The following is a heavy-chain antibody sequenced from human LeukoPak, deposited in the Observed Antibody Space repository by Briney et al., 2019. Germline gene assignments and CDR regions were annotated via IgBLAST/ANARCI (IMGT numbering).Heavy chain of an antibody. Sequence: ASVKVSCKASGYTFTSYYMHWVRQAPGQGLEWMGIINPSGGSTSYAQKFQGRVTMTRDMSTSTVYMELSSLRSEDTAVYYCARETNYYDSSGYWSAWFDPWGQGTLVTVSS. J-gene: IGHJ5*02. CDR2: INPSGGST. V-gene: IGHV1-46*01. CDR3: ARETNYYDSSGYWSAWFDP. CDR1: GYTFTSYY. D-gene: IGHD3-22*01.